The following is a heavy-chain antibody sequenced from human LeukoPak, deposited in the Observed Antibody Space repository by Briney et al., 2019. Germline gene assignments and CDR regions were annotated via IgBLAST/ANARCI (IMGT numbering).Heavy chain of an antibody. V-gene: IGHV4-30-4*01. D-gene: IGHD2-8*01. Sequence: SETLSLTCTVSGGSISSGDYYWSWIRQPPGKGLEWIGYIYYSGSTYYNPSLKSRVTISVDRSKNQFSLKLSSVTAADTAVYYCARGDIVLMVSDAFDIWGQGTMVTVSS. CDR3: ARGDIVLMVSDAFDI. J-gene: IGHJ3*02. CDR1: GGSISSGDYY. CDR2: IYYSGST.